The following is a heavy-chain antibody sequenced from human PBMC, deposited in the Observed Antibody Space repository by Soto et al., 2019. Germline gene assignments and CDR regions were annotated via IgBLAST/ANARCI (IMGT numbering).Heavy chain of an antibody. CDR1: GDTFTNFD. CDR2: MRADSGHS. CDR3: ARYIFGQGFKA. Sequence: QVQLGQPGTEVRKTGASGKVSCETSGDTFTNFDLNWVRQASGQGLEWIGWMRADSGHSGHARKFQGRVSMTRDTSRRTAYMELSSLRAEDTAVYYCARYIFGQGFKAWGQGTLVFVSS. J-gene: IGHJ5*02. V-gene: IGHV1-8*01. D-gene: IGHD3-3*02.